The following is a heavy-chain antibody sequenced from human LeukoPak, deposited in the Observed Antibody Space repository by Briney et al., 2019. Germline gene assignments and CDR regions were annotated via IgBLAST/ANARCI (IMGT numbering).Heavy chain of an antibody. J-gene: IGHJ4*01. V-gene: IGHV4-39*01. CDR2: FYYSGGT. Sequence: SETPSLTCSVSGVSISDNNFYWAWIRQPPGKGLEWIGIFYYSGGTCYNPSLQSRVTISGDTSKNLFSLHLRSATVADTAIYFCARMSFAFDPSFFDYWGHGALVPVSS. CDR3: ARMSFAFDPSFFDY. D-gene: IGHD3-3*01. CDR1: GVSISDNNFY.